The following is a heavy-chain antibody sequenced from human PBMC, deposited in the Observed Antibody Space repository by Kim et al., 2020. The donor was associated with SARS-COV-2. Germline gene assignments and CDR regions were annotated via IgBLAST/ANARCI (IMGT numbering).Heavy chain of an antibody. D-gene: IGHD2-21*02. Sequence: GGSLRLSCAASGFTFNSYWMHWVRQAPGKGLVWVLRINSDGSTTSYADSVKGRFTISRDNAKNTLYLQMNSLRAEDTAVYYCAREGGLRFANRFDYWGQG. CDR2: INSDGSTT. CDR3: AREGGLRFANRFDY. V-gene: IGHV3-74*01. CDR1: GFTFNSYW. J-gene: IGHJ4*02.